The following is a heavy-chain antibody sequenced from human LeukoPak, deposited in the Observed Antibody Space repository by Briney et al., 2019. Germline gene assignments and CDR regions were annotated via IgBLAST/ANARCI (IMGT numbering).Heavy chain of an antibody. CDR1: GFTFSSYA. D-gene: IGHD6-19*01. V-gene: IGHV3-23*01. Sequence: GGSLRLSCAASGFTFSSYAMSWVRQAPGKGLEWVSAISGSGGSTYYADSVKGRFTISRDNSKNTLYLQMNSLRAEDTAVYYCATRGIAVAGYHYYYGMDVWGQGTTVTVSS. J-gene: IGHJ6*02. CDR2: ISGSGGST. CDR3: ATRGIAVAGYHYYYGMDV.